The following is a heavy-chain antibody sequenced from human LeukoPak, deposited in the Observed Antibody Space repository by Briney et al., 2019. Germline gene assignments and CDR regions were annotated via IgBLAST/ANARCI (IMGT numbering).Heavy chain of an antibody. D-gene: IGHD3-22*01. CDR3: AREASSGSYYYYSMDV. V-gene: IGHV1-8*01. Sequence: GASVKVSCKASEYTFTSYDINWVRQATGQGLVWMGWMNPNSGNTGYAQKFQGRVTMTRNTSISTAYMELSSLRSEDTAVYYCAREASSGSYYYYSMDVWGQGTTVTVSS. CDR1: EYTFTSYD. J-gene: IGHJ6*02. CDR2: MNPNSGNT.